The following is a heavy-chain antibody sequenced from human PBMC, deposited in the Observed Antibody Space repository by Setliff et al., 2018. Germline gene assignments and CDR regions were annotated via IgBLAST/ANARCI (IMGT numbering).Heavy chain of an antibody. J-gene: IGHJ4*02. CDR1: GGSISNYY. D-gene: IGHD2-21*02. CDR3: ARHPQNFLVVTPVYYFDY. V-gene: IGHV4-4*07. CDR2: IYTSGST. Sequence: SETLSLTCTVSGGSISNYYWSWIRQPAGKGLEWIGRIYTSGSTDSHPSLKSRVSISIDTSKNQFSLKLSSVTAADTAVYYCARHPQNFLVVTPVYYFDYWGQGTLVTVS.